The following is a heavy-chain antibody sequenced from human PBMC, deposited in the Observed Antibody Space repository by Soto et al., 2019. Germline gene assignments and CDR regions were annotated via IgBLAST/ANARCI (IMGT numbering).Heavy chain of an antibody. J-gene: IGHJ6*03. D-gene: IGHD1-1*01. Sequence: SQTLSLTCAISGDSVSSNSAAWNWIRQSPSRGLEWLGRTYYRSKWYNDYAVSVKSRITINPDTSKNQFSLQLNSVTPEDTAVYYCARGSWDDVSGHYYMDVWGKGTTVTVFS. CDR2: TYYRSKWYN. V-gene: IGHV6-1*01. CDR3: ARGSWDDVSGHYYMDV. CDR1: GDSVSSNSAA.